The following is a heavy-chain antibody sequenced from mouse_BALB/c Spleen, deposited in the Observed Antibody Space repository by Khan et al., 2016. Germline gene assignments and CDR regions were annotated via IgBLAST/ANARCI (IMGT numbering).Heavy chain of an antibody. V-gene: IGHV3-8*02. J-gene: IGHJ4*01. Sequence: EVQLQESGPSLVKLSQTLSLTCSVTGDSITSGYWNWIRKFPGNKLEYMGYISHSGSTYYNPSLKSRISITRDTSKNQYSLQLNSVTTEDTATNSRTSSRGGTYGRAMVYWGQGTSVTVTS. D-gene: IGHD1-1*02. CDR3: TSSRGGTYGRAMVY. CDR1: GDSITSGY. CDR2: ISHSGST.